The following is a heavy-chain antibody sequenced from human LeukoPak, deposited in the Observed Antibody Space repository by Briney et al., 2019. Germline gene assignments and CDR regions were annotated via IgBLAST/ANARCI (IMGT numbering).Heavy chain of an antibody. CDR2: IYGTGTT. J-gene: IGHJ4*02. CDR1: GFTVSSNY. CDR3: ARWVGTTK. Sequence: GGSLRLSCAVSGFTVSSNYMSWVRQAPGKGLEWVSVIYGTGTTYCADSVKGRFTISRDNSKNTLFLQMNSLRAEDTAVYYCARWVGTTKWGQGTLVTVSS. D-gene: IGHD1-26*01. V-gene: IGHV3-53*01.